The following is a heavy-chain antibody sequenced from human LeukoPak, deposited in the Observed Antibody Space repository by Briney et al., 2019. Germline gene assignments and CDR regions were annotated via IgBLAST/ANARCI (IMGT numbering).Heavy chain of an antibody. J-gene: IGHJ4*02. Sequence: PGGSLRLSCAASGFTFSSYAMSWVRQAPGKGLEWVSAISGSGGSTYYADSVKGRFTISRDNSKSTLYLQMNSLRAEDTAVYYCAKPYCSGGSCYRDADYFDYWGQGTLVTVSS. V-gene: IGHV3-23*01. CDR1: GFTFSSYA. CDR2: ISGSGGST. D-gene: IGHD2-15*01. CDR3: AKPYCSGGSCYRDADYFDY.